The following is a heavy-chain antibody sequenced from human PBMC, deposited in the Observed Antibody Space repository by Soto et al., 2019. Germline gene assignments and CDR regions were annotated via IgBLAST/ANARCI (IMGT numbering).Heavy chain of an antibody. CDR2: ISSSSSTI. D-gene: IGHD2-2*01. Sequence: PGGSLRLSCAASGVTFSSYSMNWVRQAPGKGLEWVSYISSSSSTIYYADSVKGRFTISRDNAKNSLYLQMNSLRAEDTAVYYCARDLAYCSSTSCSAEAFDIWGQGTMVTVSS. CDR3: ARDLAYCSSTSCSAEAFDI. V-gene: IGHV3-48*01. J-gene: IGHJ3*02. CDR1: GVTFSSYS.